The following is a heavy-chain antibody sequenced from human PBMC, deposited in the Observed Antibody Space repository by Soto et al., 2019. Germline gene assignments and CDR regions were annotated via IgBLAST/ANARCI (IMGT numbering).Heavy chain of an antibody. CDR2: IIPIFGTA. V-gene: IGHV1-69*13. Sequence: SVKSSCKASGGTFSSYAISWVRQAPGQGLEWMGGIIPIFGTANYAQKFQGRVTITADESTSTAYMELSSLRSEDTAVYYCARVRRIQLWLRPGYNWFDPWGQGTLVTVSS. J-gene: IGHJ5*02. D-gene: IGHD5-18*01. CDR3: ARVRRIQLWLRPGYNWFDP. CDR1: GGTFSSYA.